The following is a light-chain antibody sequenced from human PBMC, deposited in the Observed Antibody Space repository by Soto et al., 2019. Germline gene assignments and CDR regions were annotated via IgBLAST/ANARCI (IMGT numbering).Light chain of an antibody. V-gene: IGKV2-28*01. CDR2: LHS. Sequence: DIVMTQSPLSLPVTPGEPASISCGSSQSLLHSNGHSYLDWYLQKPGQSPQLLIYLHSNRASGVPDRFSGSGSGTDFTLKISRVEAEDVGVYYCMQALQTPATFGQGTKLEIK. J-gene: IGKJ2*01. CDR3: MQALQTPAT. CDR1: QSLLHSNGHSY.